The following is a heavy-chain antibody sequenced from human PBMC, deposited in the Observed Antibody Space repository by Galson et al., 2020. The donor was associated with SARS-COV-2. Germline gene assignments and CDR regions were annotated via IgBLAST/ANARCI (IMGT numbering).Heavy chain of an antibody. CDR1: GYSFTSYW. Sequence: KIGESLKISCKGSGYSFTSYWIGWVRQMPGKGLEWMGIIYPGDSDTRYSPSFQGQVTISADKSISTAYLQWSSLKASDTAMYYCARSPLVVVPAARGLPPWNYYYYYMDVWGKGTTVTVSS. V-gene: IGHV5-51*01. J-gene: IGHJ6*03. CDR2: IYPGDSDT. D-gene: IGHD2-2*01. CDR3: ARSPLVVVPAARGLPPWNYYYYYMDV.